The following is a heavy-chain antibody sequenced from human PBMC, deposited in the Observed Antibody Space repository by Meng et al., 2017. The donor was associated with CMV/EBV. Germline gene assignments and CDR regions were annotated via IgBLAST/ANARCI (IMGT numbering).Heavy chain of an antibody. D-gene: IGHD2-2*01. V-gene: IGHV3-48*03. CDR1: GFIFSSYE. CDR2: ISSSGSTI. CDR3: ARVGLVPAAKDAFDI. Sequence: GGSLRLSCAASGFIFSSYEMNWVRQAPGKGLEWVSYISSSGSTIYYADSVKGRFTISRDNAKNSLYLQMNSLRAEDTAVYYCARVGLVPAAKDAFDIWGQGTMVTVSS. J-gene: IGHJ3*02.